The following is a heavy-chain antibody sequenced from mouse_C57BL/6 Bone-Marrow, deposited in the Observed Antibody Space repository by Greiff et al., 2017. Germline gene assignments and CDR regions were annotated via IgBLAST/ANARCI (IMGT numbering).Heavy chain of an antibody. CDR1: GYTFTSYW. D-gene: IGHD2-5*01. V-gene: IGHV1-72*01. CDR2: IDPNSGGT. Sequence: QQSCKASGYTFTSYWMHWVKQRPGRGLEWIGRIDPNSGGTKYNEKFKSKATLTVDKPSSTAYMQLSSLTSEDSAVYYCADSYYSNPYFDYWGQGTTLTVSS. CDR3: ADSYYSNPYFDY. J-gene: IGHJ2*01.